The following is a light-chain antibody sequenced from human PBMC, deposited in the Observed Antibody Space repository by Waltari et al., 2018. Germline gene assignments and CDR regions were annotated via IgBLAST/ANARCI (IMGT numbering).Light chain of an antibody. CDR1: QSISSW. V-gene: IGKV1-5*03. Sequence: DIQMTQSPSTLSASVGDRVTITCRASQSISSWLAWYQQKPGEAPKLLIYKASSLESGVPSRFSGSGSGTEFTLTISSLQPDDFATYYCQQYNSYRLTFGGGTKVEIK. J-gene: IGKJ4*01. CDR3: QQYNSYRLT. CDR2: KAS.